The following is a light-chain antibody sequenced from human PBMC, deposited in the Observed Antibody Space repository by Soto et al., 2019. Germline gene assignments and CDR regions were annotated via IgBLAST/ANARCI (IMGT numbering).Light chain of an antibody. J-gene: IGKJ5*01. CDR3: QQYNNWPVT. V-gene: IGKV3-15*01. CDR2: GAS. CDR1: QSVSSN. Sequence: EIILTQSPATLSVSPGERATLSCRASQSVSSNLAWYQQNTGQAPRSLIYGASARATGIPTRFSGSGSGTEFTLNIHSLQSEDCEVYVGQQYNNWPVTFGQGTRLEIK.